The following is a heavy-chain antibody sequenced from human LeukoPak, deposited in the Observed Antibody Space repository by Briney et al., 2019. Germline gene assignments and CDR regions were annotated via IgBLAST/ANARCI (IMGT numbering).Heavy chain of an antibody. D-gene: IGHD1-26*01. J-gene: IGHJ5*02. CDR3: ARDLEEVGAGGFDP. V-gene: IGHV4-59*01. CDR2: IYYSGST. CDR1: GGSISSYY. Sequence: MPSETLSLTCTVSGGSISSYYWSWIRQPPGKGLEWIGYIYYSGSTNYNPSLKSRVTISVDTSKNQFSLKLSSVTAADTAVYYCARDLEEVGAGGFDPWGQGTLVTVSS.